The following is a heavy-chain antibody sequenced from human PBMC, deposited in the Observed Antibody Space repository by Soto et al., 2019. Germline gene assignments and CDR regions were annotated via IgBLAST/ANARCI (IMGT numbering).Heavy chain of an antibody. CDR1: NGSIGGFY. D-gene: IGHD3-10*01. V-gene: IGHV4-59*01. J-gene: IGHJ5*02. Sequence: LSLTCSISNGSIGGFYWNWIRQSPEKGLEWIGQIYFSGSTIYSPSFQSRVTLSVDSSKSQVALRLTSVTAADTAVYFCARASGLSIYNWFDPWGQGILVTVSS. CDR2: IYFSGST. CDR3: ARASGLSIYNWFDP.